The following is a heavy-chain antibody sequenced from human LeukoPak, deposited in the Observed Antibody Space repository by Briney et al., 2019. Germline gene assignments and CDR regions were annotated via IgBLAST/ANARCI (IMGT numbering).Heavy chain of an antibody. CDR3: ARVSRYYSNWFDP. J-gene: IGHJ5*02. V-gene: IGHV1-2*02. CDR1: GYTFTGYY. Sequence: ASVKVSCKASGYTFTGYYMHWVRQAPGQGLEWMGWINPNSGGTKYAQKFQGRVTMTRDTSISTAYMELSSLRSEDTAVYYCARVSRYYSNWFDPWGQGTLVTVSS. D-gene: IGHD3-22*01. CDR2: INPNSGGT.